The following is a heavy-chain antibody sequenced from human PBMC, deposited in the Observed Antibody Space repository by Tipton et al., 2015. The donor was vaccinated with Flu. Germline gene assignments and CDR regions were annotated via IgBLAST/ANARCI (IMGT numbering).Heavy chain of an antibody. J-gene: IGHJ5*02. Sequence: TLSLTCTVSGGSIRSSTGYWGWVRQPPGKGLDWIGTIHSSGSTYYNPSLTSRVTISLDTSKNQFSLRLTSVTAADTAIYYCGRNYGPFNWFDPWGQGTLVTVSS. CDR3: GRNYGPFNWFDP. CDR1: GGSIRSSTGY. V-gene: IGHV4-39*01. D-gene: IGHD3-16*01. CDR2: IHSSGST.